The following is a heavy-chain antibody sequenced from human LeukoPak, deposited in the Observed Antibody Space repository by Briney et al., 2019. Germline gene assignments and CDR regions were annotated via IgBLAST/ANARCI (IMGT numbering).Heavy chain of an antibody. V-gene: IGHV4-59*11. D-gene: IGHD2-2*01. CDR2: IYYPGTT. J-gene: IGHJ4*02. CDR1: GGSLSSHY. Sequence: PSETLSLTCTVSGGSLSSHYWSWIRHPPGKGLELIGHIYYPGTTYYNPSLNSRVTISLDTSRNQFSLKLTSVTAADTAVYYCARFSSDCSTASCYLTYWGQGTLVTVSS. CDR3: ARFSSDCSTASCYLTY.